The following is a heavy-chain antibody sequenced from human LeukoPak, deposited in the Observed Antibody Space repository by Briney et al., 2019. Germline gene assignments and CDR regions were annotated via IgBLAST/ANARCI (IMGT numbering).Heavy chain of an antibody. Sequence: ASVKVSCKATGYTFTGYYIHWVRQAPGQGLECVGWINPNSGGTNYAQKFQGRVTMTRDASISTAYMELSRLRSDDTAVYYCARGGSGSYFSWLDPWGQGTLVTVSS. CDR1: GYTFTGYY. D-gene: IGHD3-10*01. V-gene: IGHV1-2*02. CDR3: ARGGSGSYFSWLDP. J-gene: IGHJ5*02. CDR2: INPNSGGT.